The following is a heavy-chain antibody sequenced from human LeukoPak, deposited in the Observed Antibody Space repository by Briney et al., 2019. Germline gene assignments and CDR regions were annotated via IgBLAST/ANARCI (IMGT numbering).Heavy chain of an antibody. CDR3: ARERGRVSSGYLAYGMDV. CDR1: GGSISSSNW. J-gene: IGHJ6*02. V-gene: IGHV4-4*02. Sequence: PSETLSLTCIVSGGSISSSNWWSWVRQPPGKGLEWIGEIYHSGSTNYNPSLKSRVTISVDKSKNQFSLKLSSVTAADTAVYYCARERGRVSSGYLAYGMDVWGQGTTVTVSS. CDR2: IYHSGST. D-gene: IGHD3-22*01.